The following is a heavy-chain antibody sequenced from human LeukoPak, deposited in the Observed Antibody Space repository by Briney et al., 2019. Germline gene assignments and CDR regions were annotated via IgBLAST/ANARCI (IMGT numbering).Heavy chain of an antibody. Sequence: SETLSLTCTVSGGSISSNYWSWIRQPPGKGLEWIGYTYYSGSTNYNPSLKSRVTISVDTSKNQFSLKLSSVTAADTAVYYCARGKYQLLYGYYYYYMDVWGKGTTVTVSS. CDR3: ARGKYQLLYGYYYYYMDV. J-gene: IGHJ6*03. CDR1: GGSISSNY. V-gene: IGHV4-59*08. D-gene: IGHD2-2*02. CDR2: TYYSGST.